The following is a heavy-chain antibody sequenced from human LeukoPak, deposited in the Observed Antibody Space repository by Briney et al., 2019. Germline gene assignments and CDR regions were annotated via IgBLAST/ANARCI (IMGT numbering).Heavy chain of an antibody. CDR1: GGSISSYY. V-gene: IGHV4-4*07. D-gene: IGHD3-3*01. CDR3: ARSYFWGQEWYFDL. Sequence: SETQSLTCTVSGGSISSYYWSWIRQPAGKGLEWIGRIYTSGSTNYNPSLKSRVTMSVDTSKNQFSLKLSSVTAADTAVYYCARSYFWGQEWYFDLWGRGTLVTVSS. CDR2: IYTSGST. J-gene: IGHJ2*01.